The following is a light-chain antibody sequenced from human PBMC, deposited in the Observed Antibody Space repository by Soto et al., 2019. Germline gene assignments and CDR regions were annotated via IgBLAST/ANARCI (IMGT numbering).Light chain of an antibody. CDR2: DVT. V-gene: IGLV2-14*01. CDR1: SSDVGGYNY. J-gene: IGLJ1*01. CDR3: SSYPSTSTL. Sequence: QSALTQPASVAGSHGPSITISCTGTSSDVGGYNYVSCYQRHPGTAPKLVIYDVTNRPSGVSNSFSCSKSGNTACLTISGRQADEVAEYFCSSYPSTSTLVGTGTKVTVL.